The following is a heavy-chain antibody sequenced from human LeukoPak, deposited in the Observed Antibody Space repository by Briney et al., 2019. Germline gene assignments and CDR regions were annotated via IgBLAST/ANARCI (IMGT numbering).Heavy chain of an antibody. V-gene: IGHV4-34*01. Sequence: PSETLSLTCTVSGGSINSYYWSWIRQPPGKGLEWIGEINHSGSTNYNPSLKSRVTISVDTSKNQFSLKLSSVTAADTAVYYCARLGAVAAPYWGQGTLVTVSS. CDR3: ARLGAVAAPY. D-gene: IGHD6-19*01. J-gene: IGHJ4*02. CDR2: INHSGST. CDR1: GGSINSYY.